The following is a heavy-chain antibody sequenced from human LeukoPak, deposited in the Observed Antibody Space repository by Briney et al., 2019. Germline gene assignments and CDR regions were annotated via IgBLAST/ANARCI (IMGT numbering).Heavy chain of an antibody. V-gene: IGHV3-53*01. CDR3: TRHDWFDP. D-gene: IGHD3-3*01. CDR2: IYSGGST. CDR1: GFTVSGDY. J-gene: IGHJ5*02. Sequence: GGSLRLSCAVSGFTVSGDYMSWVRQAPGKGLEWVSVIYSGGSTYYADSVKGRFTISRDNSKNMLYLEMNSLRAEDTAVYYCTRHDWFDPWGQGTLVTVSS.